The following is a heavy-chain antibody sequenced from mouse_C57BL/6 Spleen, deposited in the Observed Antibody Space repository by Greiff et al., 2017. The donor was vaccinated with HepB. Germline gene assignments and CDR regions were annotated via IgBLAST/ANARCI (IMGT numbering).Heavy chain of an antibody. J-gene: IGHJ3*01. D-gene: IGHD1-1*01. Sequence: VQLKESGPELVKPGASVKISCKASGYSFTDYNMNWVKQSNGKSLEWIGVINPNYGTTSYNQKFKGKATLTVDQSSSTAYMQLNSLTSEDSAVYYCARADHYYGSSYWFAYWGQGTLVTVSA. CDR2: INPNYGTT. V-gene: IGHV1-39*01. CDR1: GYSFTDYN. CDR3: ARADHYYGSSYWFAY.